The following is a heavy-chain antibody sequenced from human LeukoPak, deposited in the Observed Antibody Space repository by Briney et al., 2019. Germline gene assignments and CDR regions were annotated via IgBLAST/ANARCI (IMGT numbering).Heavy chain of an antibody. V-gene: IGHV4-59*12. J-gene: IGHJ4*02. CDR1: GGSISSYY. CDR2: IHYSGST. Sequence: SETLSLTCTVSGGSISSYYWSWMRQPPGKGLEWIGYIHYSGSTTYNPSLKSRVTISVDTSKNQFSLKLSSVTAADTAVYYRAITIFGVVTDFDYWGQGTLVTVSS. D-gene: IGHD3-3*01. CDR3: AITIFGVVTDFDY.